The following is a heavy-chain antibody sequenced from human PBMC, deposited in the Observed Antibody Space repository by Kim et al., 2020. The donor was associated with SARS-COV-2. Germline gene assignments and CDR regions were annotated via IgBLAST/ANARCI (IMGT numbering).Heavy chain of an antibody. D-gene: IGHD2-8*02. Sequence: GGSLRLSCAASGFTFSSYWMSWVRQAPGKGLEWVANIKQDGSEKYYVDSVKGRFTISRDNAKNSLYLQMNSLRAEDTAVYYCARDTGYWWGFEYYYYGMDVWGQGTTVTVSS. CDR3: ARDTGYWWGFEYYYYGMDV. J-gene: IGHJ6*02. CDR1: GFTFSSYW. CDR2: IKQDGSEK. V-gene: IGHV3-7*01.